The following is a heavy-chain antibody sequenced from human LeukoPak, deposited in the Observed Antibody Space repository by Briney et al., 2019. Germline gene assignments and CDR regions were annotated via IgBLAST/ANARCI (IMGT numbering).Heavy chain of an antibody. CDR3: ARDRQLWSTHDAFDI. CDR2: IKQDGSER. J-gene: IGHJ3*02. CDR1: GFTFSDYW. Sequence: GGSLRLSCAASGFTFSDYWMHWVRQAPGRGLEWVANIKQDGSERYYVDSVKGRFTITRDNAKNSLSLQMNSLRVEDTAVYYCARDRQLWSTHDAFDIWGQGTMVTVSS. D-gene: IGHD5-18*01. V-gene: IGHV3-7*01.